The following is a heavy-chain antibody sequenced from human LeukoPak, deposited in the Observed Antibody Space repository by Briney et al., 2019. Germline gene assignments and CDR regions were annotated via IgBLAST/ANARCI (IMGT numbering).Heavy chain of an antibody. V-gene: IGHV4-34*01. CDR2: INHSGST. J-gene: IGHJ3*02. CDR1: GGSFSGYY. Sequence: SETLSLTCAVYGGSFSGYYWSWIRQPPGKGLEWIGEINHSGSTNYNPSLKSRVTISVDTSKNQFSLKLSSVTAADTAVYYCARRNPVPDAFDIWGQGTMVTVSS. CDR3: ARRNPVPDAFDI.